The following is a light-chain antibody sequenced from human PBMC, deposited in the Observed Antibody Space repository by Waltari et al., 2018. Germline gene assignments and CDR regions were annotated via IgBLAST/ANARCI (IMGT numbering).Light chain of an antibody. CDR2: KAS. Sequence: DIQMTQSPSTLSASVGDRVTITCRASQSIGSWLAWYQQKPGKDPERLIYKASTLESGVPSRFSGSASGTEFTLTISSLQADDFATYYCQEYHISSTFGQGTKLEIQ. V-gene: IGKV1-5*03. CDR1: QSIGSW. J-gene: IGKJ2*01. CDR3: QEYHISST.